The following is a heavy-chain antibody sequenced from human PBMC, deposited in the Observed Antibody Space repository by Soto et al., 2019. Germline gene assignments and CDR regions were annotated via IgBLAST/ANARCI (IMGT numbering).Heavy chain of an antibody. J-gene: IGHJ4*02. CDR3: AREYYGVLTGYYHDY. D-gene: IGHD3-9*01. CDR2: ISSDGTTT. V-gene: IGHV3-74*01. CDR1: GFSFRSYW. Sequence: EVQLVESGGGLVQSGGSLGLSCVASGFSFRSYWMHWVRQAPGKGLVWVARISSDGTTTTYADSANGRFTVSRDNAANTLYLQMSSLRAEDTAVYYCAREYYGVLTGYYHDYWGQGTLVTLSS.